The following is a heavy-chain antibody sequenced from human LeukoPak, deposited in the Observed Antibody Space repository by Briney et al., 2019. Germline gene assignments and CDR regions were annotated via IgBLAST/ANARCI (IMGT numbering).Heavy chain of an antibody. V-gene: IGHV1-2*02. D-gene: IGHD6-6*01. CDR3: ARDRVMEQLADDYFDY. J-gene: IGHJ4*02. CDR1: GYTFTGYY. Sequence: ASVKVSCEASGYTFTGYYMHWVRQAPGQGLEWMGWINPNSGGTNYAQKFQGRVTMTRDTSISTAYMERSRLRSDDTAVYYCARDRVMEQLADDYFDYWGRGTLVTVSS. CDR2: INPNSGGT.